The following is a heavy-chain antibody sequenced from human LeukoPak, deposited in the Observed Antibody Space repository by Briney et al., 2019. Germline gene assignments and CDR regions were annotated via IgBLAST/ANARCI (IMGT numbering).Heavy chain of an antibody. CDR2: IVGGGGTT. CDR1: GFTFSGYA. Sequence: GGSLRLSCAASGFTFSGYAMSWVRQAPGKGLEWVSAIVGGGGTTFYADSVKGRFPISRDNSKNTVYVQMNSLRAEDTAVYFCAKARLSTGWAYNDYWGQGTLVTVSS. D-gene: IGHD6-19*01. V-gene: IGHV3-23*01. J-gene: IGHJ4*02. CDR3: AKARLSTGWAYNDY.